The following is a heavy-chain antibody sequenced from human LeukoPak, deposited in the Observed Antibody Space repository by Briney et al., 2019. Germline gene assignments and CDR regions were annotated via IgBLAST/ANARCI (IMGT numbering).Heavy chain of an antibody. J-gene: IGHJ6*03. CDR2: IIPIFGTA. CDR1: GGPFSSFA. Sequence: SVKVSCKAPGGPFSSFAISWVRQAPGQGLEWMGGIIPIFGTANYAQKFQGRVTITADESTSTAYMELSSLRSEDTAVYYCARNYLVSGYYYYYYMDVWGKGTTVTVSS. CDR3: ARNYLVSGYYYYYYMDV. D-gene: IGHD5/OR15-5a*01. V-gene: IGHV1-69*13.